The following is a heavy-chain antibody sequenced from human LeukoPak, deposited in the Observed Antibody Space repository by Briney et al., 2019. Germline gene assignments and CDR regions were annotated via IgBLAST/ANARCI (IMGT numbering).Heavy chain of an antibody. V-gene: IGHV4-59*01. CDR1: GGSISSYY. CDR2: VHYSGVT. D-gene: IGHD2/OR15-2a*01. CDR3: ARSSEYYFGP. J-gene: IGHJ5*02. Sequence: SETLSLTCTVSGGSISSYYWSWIRQPPGKGLEWIGEVHYSGVTKYNPSLESRVSISVDTSKNQFSLRLTSMTTADTAVYYCARSSEYYFGPWGQGTLVTVSS.